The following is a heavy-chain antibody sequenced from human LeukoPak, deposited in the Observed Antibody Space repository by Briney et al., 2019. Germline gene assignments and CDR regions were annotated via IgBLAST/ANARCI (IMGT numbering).Heavy chain of an antibody. V-gene: IGHV3-23*01. CDR3: TRLRGTVTDYSYYGMDV. J-gene: IGHJ6*02. Sequence: GGSLRLSCAASGFTFSSYAMSWVRQAPGKGLEWVSAISGSGGSTYYADSVKGRFTISRDNSKNTLYLQMNSLRAEDTAVYYCTRLRGTVTDYSYYGMDVWGQGTTVTVSS. CDR1: GFTFSSYA. CDR2: ISGSGGST. D-gene: IGHD2-21*02.